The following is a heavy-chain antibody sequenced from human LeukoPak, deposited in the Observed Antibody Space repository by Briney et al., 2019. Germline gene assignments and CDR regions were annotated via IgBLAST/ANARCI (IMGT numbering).Heavy chain of an antibody. Sequence: PGGSLRLSCEASGFTFSSYGMSWVRQAPGKGLEWVSAISYDGSNKYYADSVKGRFTISRDNSKNTFYVQMNSLRAEDTAVYFCAKSKDGGTSDTFDIWGQGTMVTVSS. V-gene: IGHV3-30*18. D-gene: IGHD3-16*01. CDR2: ISYDGSNK. J-gene: IGHJ3*02. CDR3: AKSKDGGTSDTFDI. CDR1: GFTFSSYG.